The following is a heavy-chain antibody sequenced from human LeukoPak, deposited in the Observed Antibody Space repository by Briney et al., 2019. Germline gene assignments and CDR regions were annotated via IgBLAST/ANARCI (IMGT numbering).Heavy chain of an antibody. D-gene: IGHD5-12*01. J-gene: IGHJ4*02. CDR1: GFTFSSYA. CDR2: ISYDGSNK. Sequence: PGGSLRLSCAASGFTFSSYAMHWVRRAPGKGLEWVAVISYDGSNKYYADSVKGRFTISRDNSKNTLYLQMNSLRAEDTAVYYCARDLPGYSGYRGPLDYWGQGTLVTVSS. V-gene: IGHV3-30*04. CDR3: ARDLPGYSGYRGPLDY.